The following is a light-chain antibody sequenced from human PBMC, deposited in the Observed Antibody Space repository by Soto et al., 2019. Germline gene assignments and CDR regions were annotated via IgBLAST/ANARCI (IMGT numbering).Light chain of an antibody. CDR1: SSDVGGYNH. CDR3: SSYTRNSTLV. Sequence: QSVLTQPASVSGSPGQSITISCTGTSSDVGGYNHVSWYQQHPGKAPKLMIYEVSNRPSGVSNRFSGSKPGNTASLTISGLQAEDEADYYCSSYTRNSTLVFGGGTKLTVL. J-gene: IGLJ2*01. CDR2: EVS. V-gene: IGLV2-14*01.